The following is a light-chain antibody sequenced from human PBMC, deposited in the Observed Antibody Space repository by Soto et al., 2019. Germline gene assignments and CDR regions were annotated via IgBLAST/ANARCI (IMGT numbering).Light chain of an antibody. CDR1: HSIGSY. J-gene: IGKJ2*01. CDR2: AAS. CDR3: QQSYSTPYT. V-gene: IGKV1-39*01. Sequence: DIQVTQSPSSLSASVGDRVTITCRASHSIGSYLVWYQHKPGQAPHLLIYAASSLQSGVPSRVSGSGSGTDFTLTFSSLQPEDSATYYCQQSYSTPYTFGQGNKLDIK.